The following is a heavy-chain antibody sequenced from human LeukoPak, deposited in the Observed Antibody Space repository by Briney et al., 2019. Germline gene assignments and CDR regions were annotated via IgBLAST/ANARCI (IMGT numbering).Heavy chain of an antibody. CDR1: GYTFTSYG. CDR3: ARANYKYYDILTGYYWTDYYGMDV. Sequence: ASVKVSCKASGYTFTSYGISWVRQAPGQGLEWMGWISAYNGNTNYAQKLQGRVTMTTDTSTSTAYMELRSLRSDDTAVYYCARANYKYYDILTGYYWTDYYGMDVWGKGTTVTVSS. J-gene: IGHJ6*04. CDR2: ISAYNGNT. D-gene: IGHD3-9*01. V-gene: IGHV1-18*04.